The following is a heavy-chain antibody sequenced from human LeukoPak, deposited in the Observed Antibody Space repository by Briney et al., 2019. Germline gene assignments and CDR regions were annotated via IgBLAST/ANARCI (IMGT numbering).Heavy chain of an antibody. CDR3: ARGREYSSSSGGWFDP. J-gene: IGHJ5*02. D-gene: IGHD6-6*01. V-gene: IGHV1-8*01. CDR2: MNPNSGNT. CDR1: GYTFTSYD. Sequence: GASVTVSCKASGYTFTSYDINWVRQATGQGLEWMGWMNPNSGNTGYAQKFQGRVTMTRNTSTSTAYMKLSSLRSEDTAVYYCARGREYSSSSGGWFDPWGQGTLVTVSS.